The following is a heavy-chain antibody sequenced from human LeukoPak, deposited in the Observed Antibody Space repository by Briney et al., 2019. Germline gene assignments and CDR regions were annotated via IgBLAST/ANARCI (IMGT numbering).Heavy chain of an antibody. Sequence: PGGSLRLSCAASGFTFSSYWMSWVRQAPGKGLEWVANIKQDGSEKYYVDSVKGRFTISRDNAKNSLYLHMNSLRAEDTAVFHCAKSLGTAMVRGVIDYWGQGTPVTVSS. V-gene: IGHV3-7*01. J-gene: IGHJ4*02. CDR1: GFTFSSYW. CDR2: IKQDGSEK. D-gene: IGHD3-10*01. CDR3: AKSLGTAMVRGVIDY.